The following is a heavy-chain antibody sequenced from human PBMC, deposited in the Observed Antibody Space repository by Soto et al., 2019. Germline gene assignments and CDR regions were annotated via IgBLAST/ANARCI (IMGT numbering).Heavy chain of an antibody. J-gene: IGHJ4*02. Sequence: GGSLRLSCSASGFTVSNHYMTWVRQAPGKGLEWVSVIYSGGSRYYADSVKGRFAISRDHSKNTLYLQMNSLTAEDTAVYYCTRALPDFETTGHYIDYWGQGTLVTVS. D-gene: IGHD2-8*02. V-gene: IGHV3-53*01. CDR2: IYSGGSR. CDR3: TRALPDFETTGHYIDY. CDR1: GFTVSNHY.